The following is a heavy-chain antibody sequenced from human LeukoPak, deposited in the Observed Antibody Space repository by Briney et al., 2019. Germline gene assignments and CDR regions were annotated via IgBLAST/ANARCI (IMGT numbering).Heavy chain of an antibody. CDR1: GCSISSSSYY. J-gene: IGHJ3*02. D-gene: IGHD1-26*01. V-gene: IGHV4-39*01. Sequence: ASETLSLTCTVSGCSISSSSYYWGWIRQPPGKGLEWTGSIYYSGSTYYNPSLKSRVTISVDTSKNQFSLKLSSVTAADTAVYYCARTKPQVGATTGGATGPDAFDIWGQGTMVTVSS. CDR3: ARTKPQVGATTGGATGPDAFDI. CDR2: IYYSGST.